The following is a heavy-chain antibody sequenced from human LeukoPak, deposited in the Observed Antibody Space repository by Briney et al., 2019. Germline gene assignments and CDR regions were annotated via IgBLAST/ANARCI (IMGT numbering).Heavy chain of an antibody. CDR1: GGSISSYY. D-gene: IGHD3-3*01. CDR2: IYTSGST. J-gene: IGHJ6*03. CDR3: ASCSLGDFWGEDYYYMDV. V-gene: IGHV4-4*09. Sequence: SETLSLTCTVSGGSISSYYWSWIRQPPGKGLEWIGYIYTSGSTNYNPSLKSRVTISVDTSKNQFSLKLSSVTAADTAVYYCASCSLGDFWGEDYYYMDVWGKGTTVTVSS.